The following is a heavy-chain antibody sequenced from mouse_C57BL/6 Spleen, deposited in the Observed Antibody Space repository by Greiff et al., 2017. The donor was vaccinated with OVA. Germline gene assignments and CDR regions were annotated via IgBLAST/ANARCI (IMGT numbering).Heavy chain of an antibody. D-gene: IGHD1-1*01. CDR3: ARGAYGSSYWYAMDY. J-gene: IGHJ4*01. Sequence: QQRPGRGLEWIGRIDPNSGGTKYNEKFKSKATLTVDKPSSTAYMQLSSLTSEDSAVYYCARGAYGSSYWYAMDYWGQGTSVTVSS. V-gene: IGHV1-72*01. CDR2: IDPNSGGT.